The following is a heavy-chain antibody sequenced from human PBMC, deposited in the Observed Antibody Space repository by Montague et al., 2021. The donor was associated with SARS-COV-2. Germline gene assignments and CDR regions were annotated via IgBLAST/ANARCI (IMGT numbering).Heavy chain of an antibody. CDR2: IHTSGST. J-gene: IGHJ6*02. CDR1: GDSITSGFYY. CDR3: ARDFDWQQDPSTDYFYYGMDV. D-gene: IGHD3-9*01. Sequence: TLSLTCAVSGDSITSGFYYWSWLRQPAGRGLEWIGRIHTSGSTTYNPSLKTRVTISLDRSKNQFSLILSSVTAADTAVYFCARDFDWQQDPSTDYFYYGMDVWGQGTTVIVSS. V-gene: IGHV4-61*02.